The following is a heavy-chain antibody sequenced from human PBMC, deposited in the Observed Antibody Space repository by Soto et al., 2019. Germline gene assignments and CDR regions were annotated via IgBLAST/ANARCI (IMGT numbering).Heavy chain of an antibody. Sequence: EVQLLESGGGFVQPGGSLRLSCAASGFTFSSYAMSWVRQAPGKGLEWVSSISGSGTSTNYADSLKGRFTVSRDNSKNTLYLQMNSLRAEDTAVYSCAKALGSYYFDYWGQGPLVTVSS. D-gene: IGHD3-10*01. V-gene: IGHV3-23*01. CDR2: ISGSGTST. CDR1: GFTFSSYA. CDR3: AKALGSYYFDY. J-gene: IGHJ4*02.